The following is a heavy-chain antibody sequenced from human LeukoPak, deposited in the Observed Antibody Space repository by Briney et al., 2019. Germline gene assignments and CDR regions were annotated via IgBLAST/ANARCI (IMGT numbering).Heavy chain of an antibody. J-gene: IGHJ4*02. CDR1: GFTFTSSA. CDR3: AAAVRGYTSGWYYLDY. D-gene: IGHD6-19*01. CDR2: IVVGSSNT. Sequence: TSVKVSCKASGFTFTSSAVQWVRQARGQRLEWIGWIVVGSSNTNYAQKFQERVTITRDMSTSTAYMELSSLRSEDTAVYYCAAAVRGYTSGWYYLDYWGQGTLVTVSS. V-gene: IGHV1-58*01.